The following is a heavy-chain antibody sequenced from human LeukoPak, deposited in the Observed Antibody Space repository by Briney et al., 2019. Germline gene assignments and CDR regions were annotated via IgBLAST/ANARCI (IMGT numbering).Heavy chain of an antibody. CDR2: IYHSGST. D-gene: IGHD3-22*01. CDR3: ARAFDSGYYYVDWFDP. Sequence: SGTLSLTCAVSGGSISSSNWWSWVRQPPGKGLEWIGEIYHSGSTNYNPSLKSRVTISVDKSKNQFSLKLSSVTAADTAVYYCARAFDSGYYYVDWFDPWGQGTLVTVSS. V-gene: IGHV4-4*02. CDR1: GGSISSSNW. J-gene: IGHJ5*02.